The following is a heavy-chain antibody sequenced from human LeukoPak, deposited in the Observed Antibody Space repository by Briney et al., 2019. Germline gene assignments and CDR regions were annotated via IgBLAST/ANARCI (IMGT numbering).Heavy chain of an antibody. CDR2: INPNSGDT. D-gene: IGHD3-16*01. CDR3: ARVRYRLAETYIDY. CDR1: GGTFSSYA. J-gene: IGHJ4*02. V-gene: IGHV1-2*02. Sequence: ASVMVSCKASGGTFSSYAISWVRQAPGQGLEWMGWINPNSGDTNYAQKFQGRVTMTKDTSISTAYMELSRLRSDDTAVYYCARVRYRLAETYIDYWGQGTLVTVSS.